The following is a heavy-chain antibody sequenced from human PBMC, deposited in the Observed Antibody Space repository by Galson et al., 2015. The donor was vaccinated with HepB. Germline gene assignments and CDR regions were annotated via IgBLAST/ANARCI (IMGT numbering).Heavy chain of an antibody. CDR2: ISSSSSYT. CDR3: ARVASSKKPGPRHRYFDY. Sequence: SLRLSCAASGFTFSDYYMSWIRQAPGKGLEWVSYISSSSSYTNYADSVKGRFTISRDNAKNSLYLQMNSLRAEDTAVYYCARVASSKKPGPRHRYFDYWGQGTLVTVSS. V-gene: IGHV3-11*06. J-gene: IGHJ4*02. D-gene: IGHD1-14*01. CDR1: GFTFSDYY.